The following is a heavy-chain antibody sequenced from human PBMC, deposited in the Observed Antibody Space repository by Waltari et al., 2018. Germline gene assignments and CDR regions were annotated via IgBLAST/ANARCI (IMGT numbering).Heavy chain of an antibody. Sequence: EVQLLESGGGLVQPGGSLRLSCAASGFTFSGYTMTWVRQAPGKGVEWVSTMRGSGGDTYYADSVKGRCTISRDNSRNTLYRQMNSLRAGDTAVYYCAKSLGDTYGRYPMDYWGQGTLVTVSS. CDR1: GFTFSGYT. CDR2: MRGSGGDT. CDR3: AKSLGDTYGRYPMDY. V-gene: IGHV3-23*01. J-gene: IGHJ4*02. D-gene: IGHD3-10*01.